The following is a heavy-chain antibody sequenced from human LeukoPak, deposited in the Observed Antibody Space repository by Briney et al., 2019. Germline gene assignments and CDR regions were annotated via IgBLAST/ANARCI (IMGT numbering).Heavy chain of an antibody. D-gene: IGHD4-17*01. CDR2: ISYDGSNK. J-gene: IGHJ4*02. V-gene: IGHV3-30*04. Sequence: GRSLRLSCAASGFTFSSYAMHWVRQAPGKGLEWVAVISYDGSNKYYADSVKGRFTISRDNSKNTLYLQMNSLRAEDTAVYYCAKGRAYGELTDYWGQGTLVTVSS. CDR3: AKGRAYGELTDY. CDR1: GFTFSSYA.